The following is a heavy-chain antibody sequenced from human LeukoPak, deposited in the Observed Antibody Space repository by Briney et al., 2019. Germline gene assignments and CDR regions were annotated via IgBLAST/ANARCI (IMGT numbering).Heavy chain of an antibody. CDR1: GFTFSSYS. Sequence: GRSLRLSCAASGFTFSSYSMNWVRQAPGKGLEWVSSISSSSSYIYYADSVKGRFTISRDNAKNSLYLQMNSLRAEDTAVYYCARDLTYDILTGYSKAFDYWGQGTLVTVSS. D-gene: IGHD3-9*01. J-gene: IGHJ4*02. V-gene: IGHV3-21*01. CDR3: ARDLTYDILTGYSKAFDY. CDR2: ISSSSSYI.